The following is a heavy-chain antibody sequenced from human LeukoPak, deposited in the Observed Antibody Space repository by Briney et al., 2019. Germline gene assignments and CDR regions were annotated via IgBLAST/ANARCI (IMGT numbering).Heavy chain of an antibody. Sequence: SETLSLTCTVSGGSISSYYWSWLRQPPGKGLEWIGYIYYSGSTNYNPSLKSRVTISVDTSKNQFSLKLSSVTAADTAVYYCARAGSSGWWSIDYWGQGTLVTVSS. CDR3: ARAGSSGWWSIDY. D-gene: IGHD6-19*01. V-gene: IGHV4-59*01. CDR2: IYYSGST. CDR1: GGSISSYY. J-gene: IGHJ4*02.